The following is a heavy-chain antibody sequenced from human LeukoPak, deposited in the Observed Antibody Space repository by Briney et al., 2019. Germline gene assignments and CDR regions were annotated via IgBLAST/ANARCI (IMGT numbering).Heavy chain of an antibody. CDR3: ARDYSTDILTPSHYYYGMDV. Sequence: ASVKVSCKASGYTFTSYGISWVRQAPGQGLEWMGWINSYNGKTNYAQKLQGRVTMTTDTSTSTGYMELRSLRADDTAVYYCARDYSTDILTPSHYYYGMDVWGQGTTVTVSS. CDR1: GYTFTSYG. CDR2: INSYNGKT. V-gene: IGHV1-18*01. D-gene: IGHD3-9*01. J-gene: IGHJ6*02.